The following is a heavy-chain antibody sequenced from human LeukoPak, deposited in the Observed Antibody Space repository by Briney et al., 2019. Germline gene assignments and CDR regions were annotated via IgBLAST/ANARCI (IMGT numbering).Heavy chain of an antibody. CDR3: ATHYDILTALDY. V-gene: IGHV4-39*01. D-gene: IGHD3-9*01. J-gene: IGHJ4*02. Sequence: SETLSPTCTVSGGSISSSSYYWGWIRQPPGKGLEWIGSIYYSGSTYYNPSLKSRVTISVDTSKNQFSLKLSSVTAADTAVYYCATHYDILTALDYWGQGTLVTVPS. CDR1: GGSISSSSYY. CDR2: IYYSGST.